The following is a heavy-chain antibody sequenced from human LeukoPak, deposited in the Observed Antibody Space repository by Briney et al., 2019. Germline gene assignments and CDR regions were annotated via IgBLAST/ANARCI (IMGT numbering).Heavy chain of an antibody. V-gene: IGHV4-4*09. Sequence: SETLSLTCTVSGGSISSYYWSWIRQPPGKGLEWIGYIYTSGSTNYNPSLKNRVTISVDTSKNQFSLKLSSVTAADTAVYYCASSTYCGGDCYFWDYFDYWGQGTLVTVSS. J-gene: IGHJ4*02. CDR1: GGSISSYY. D-gene: IGHD2-21*02. CDR3: ASSTYCGGDCYFWDYFDY. CDR2: IYTSGST.